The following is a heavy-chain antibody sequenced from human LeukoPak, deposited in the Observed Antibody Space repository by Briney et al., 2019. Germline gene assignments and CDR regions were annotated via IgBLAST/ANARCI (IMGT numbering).Heavy chain of an antibody. CDR3: ARGKAAAGYYYYYMDV. D-gene: IGHD6-13*01. Sequence: PSETLSLTCTVSGGSISSYYWSWIRQPPGKGLEWIGYIYYSGSTNYNPSLKSRVTISVDTSKNQFSLKLSSVTAADTAVYYCARGKAAAGYYYYYMDVWGEGTTVTISS. V-gene: IGHV4-59*01. J-gene: IGHJ6*03. CDR2: IYYSGST. CDR1: GGSISSYY.